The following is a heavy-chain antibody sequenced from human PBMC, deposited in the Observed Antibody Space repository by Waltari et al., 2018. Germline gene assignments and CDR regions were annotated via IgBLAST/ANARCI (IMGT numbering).Heavy chain of an antibody. CDR2: IESDESRT. V-gene: IGHV3-74*03. D-gene: IGHD7-27*01. CDR1: GFTFSRYW. J-gene: IGHJ4*02. Sequence: EVQLVESGGALVQPGGSLSLSCATSGFTFSRYWMHWVRQAPGEGLMWVSHIESDESRTTYADSVKGRFTISRDNAKNTVYLQMNSLKDEDTAVYYCVRDEPGDGLDYWGQGTRVTVSS. CDR3: VRDEPGDGLDY.